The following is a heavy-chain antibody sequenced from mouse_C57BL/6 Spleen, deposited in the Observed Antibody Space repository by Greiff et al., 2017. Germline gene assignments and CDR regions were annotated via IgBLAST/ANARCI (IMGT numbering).Heavy chain of an antibody. CDR2: IDPSDSYT. J-gene: IGHJ4*01. D-gene: IGHD2-12*01. CDR3: ARGPYSPRGVDY. V-gene: IGHV1-69*01. CDR1: GYTFTSYW. Sequence: QVQLQQPGAELVMPGASVKLSCKASGYTFTSYWMHWVKQRPGQGLEWIGEIDPSDSYTNYNQKFKGKSTLTVDKSSSTAYMQLSSLTSEASAVYYCARGPYSPRGVDYWGQGTSVTVSS.